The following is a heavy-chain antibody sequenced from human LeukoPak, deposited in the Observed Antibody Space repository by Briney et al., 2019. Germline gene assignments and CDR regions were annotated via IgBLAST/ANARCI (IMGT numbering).Heavy chain of an antibody. CDR1: SGSIDNEH. CDR3: VSLLFGGAGRGN. Sequence: PSETLSLTCSVSSGSIDNEHWCWVRQPPGKGLEWIGHTLYGRSNKFNPSLKSRVTISVDRSKNQFSLTLISVTAADTAVYYCVSLLFGGAGRGNWGQGSLVTVSS. J-gene: IGHJ4*02. V-gene: IGHV4-59*12. CDR2: TLYGRSN. D-gene: IGHD3-3*01.